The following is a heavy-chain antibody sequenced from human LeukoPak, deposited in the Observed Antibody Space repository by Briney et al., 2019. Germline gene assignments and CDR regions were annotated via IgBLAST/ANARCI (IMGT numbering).Heavy chain of an antibody. CDR3: AKDLYSNYGPADY. CDR2: INGGGVNT. CDR1: GFTFSSYA. J-gene: IGHJ4*02. Sequence: GGSLRLSCAASGFTFSSYAMSWVRQAPGKGLEWVSTINGGGVNTHYADSVGGRFTISRDNSKNTLFLQMNSLRDEDPAVYYCAKDLYSNYGPADYWGQGNLVTVSS. V-gene: IGHV3-23*01. D-gene: IGHD4-11*01.